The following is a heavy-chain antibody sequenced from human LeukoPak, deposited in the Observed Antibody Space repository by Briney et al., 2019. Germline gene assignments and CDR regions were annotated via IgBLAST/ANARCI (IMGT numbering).Heavy chain of an antibody. CDR1: GGSISSYY. Sequence: SETLSLTCTVSGGSISSYYWSWIRQPPGKGLXXIGYIYYSGSTNYNPSLKSRVTISVDTSKNQFSLKLSSVTAADTAVYYCARAQGITIFGADYYYGMDVWGQGTTVTVSS. V-gene: IGHV4-59*01. D-gene: IGHD3-3*01. CDR3: ARAQGITIFGADYYYGMDV. J-gene: IGHJ6*02. CDR2: IYYSGST.